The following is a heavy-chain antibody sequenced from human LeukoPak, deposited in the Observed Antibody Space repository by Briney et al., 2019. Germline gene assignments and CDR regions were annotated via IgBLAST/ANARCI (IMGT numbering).Heavy chain of an antibody. Sequence: ASVKVSCKASGYTFTSYGISWVRQAPGQGLEWMGWISAYNGNTNYAQKLQGRVTMTTDASTSTAYMELRSLRSDDTAVYYCARDSGITMVRGVAGNWFDPWGQGTLVTVSS. CDR3: ARDSGITMVRGVAGNWFDP. CDR1: GYTFTSYG. D-gene: IGHD3-10*01. V-gene: IGHV1-18*01. CDR2: ISAYNGNT. J-gene: IGHJ5*02.